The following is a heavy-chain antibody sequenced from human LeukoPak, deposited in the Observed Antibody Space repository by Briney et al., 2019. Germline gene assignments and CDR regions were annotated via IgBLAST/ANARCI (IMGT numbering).Heavy chain of an antibody. V-gene: IGHV4-30-4*01. CDR2: IYYSGST. CDR3: ARWSPNYYDSSVKYYFDY. Sequence: SETLSLTCTVSGGSISSGDYYWSWIRQPPGKGLEWIGYIYYSGSTYYNPSLKSRVTISVDTSKNQFSLKLSSVTAADTAVYYCARWSPNYYDSSVKYYFDYWGQGTLVTVSS. CDR1: GGSISSGDYY. D-gene: IGHD3-22*01. J-gene: IGHJ4*02.